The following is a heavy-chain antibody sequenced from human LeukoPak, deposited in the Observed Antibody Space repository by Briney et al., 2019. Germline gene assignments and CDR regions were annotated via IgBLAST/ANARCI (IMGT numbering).Heavy chain of an antibody. CDR1: GFTFSSYA. Sequence: XAXXGFTFSSYAXSWVRQARGKGGXWVSAISGSGGSTYYGDSVKGRFTISRDNSKNTLYLQMNSLRAEDTAVYYCAKEDYGGDYFDYWGQGTLVTVSS. CDR2: ISGSGGST. CDR3: AKEDYGGDYFDY. J-gene: IGHJ4*02. D-gene: IGHD4-17*01. V-gene: IGHV3-23*01.